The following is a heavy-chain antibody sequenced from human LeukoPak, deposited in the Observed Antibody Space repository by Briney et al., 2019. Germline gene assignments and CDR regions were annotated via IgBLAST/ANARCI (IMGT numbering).Heavy chain of an antibody. CDR3: AKGADNDYGDYYYYYGMDV. Sequence: GGSLRLSCAASGFTFSDYYMSWIRQAPGKGLEWVSYISSSGSTIYYADSVKGRFTISRDNAKNSLYLQMNSLRAEDTAVYYCAKGADNDYGDYYYYYGMDVWGQGTTVTVSS. D-gene: IGHD4-17*01. J-gene: IGHJ6*02. V-gene: IGHV3-11*01. CDR1: GFTFSDYY. CDR2: ISSSGSTI.